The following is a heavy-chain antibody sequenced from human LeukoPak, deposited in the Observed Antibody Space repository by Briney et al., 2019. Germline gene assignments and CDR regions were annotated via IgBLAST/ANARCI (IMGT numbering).Heavy chain of an antibody. CDR1: GFTFSSYG. Sequence: PGRSLRLSCAASGFTFSSYGMHWVRQAPGKGLEWVAVISYDGSNKYYADSVKGRFTISRDNSKNTLYLQMNSLRAEDTAVYYCAKDGGLRSPNWFDPWGQGTLVTVSS. V-gene: IGHV3-30*18. D-gene: IGHD4-17*01. J-gene: IGHJ5*02. CDR3: AKDGGLRSPNWFDP. CDR2: ISYDGSNK.